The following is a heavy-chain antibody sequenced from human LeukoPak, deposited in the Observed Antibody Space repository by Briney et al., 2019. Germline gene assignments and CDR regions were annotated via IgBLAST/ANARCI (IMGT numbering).Heavy chain of an antibody. Sequence: PGGSLRLSCAASGFTFSSFWMNWVRQAPGKGLEWVANIKHDGSEKYYVDSMKGRFTISRDNAKKSLYLQMNSLRADDTAVYYCARGGESYYGSGSHDYWGQGTLVTVSS. CDR3: ARGGESYYGSGSHDY. J-gene: IGHJ4*02. CDR2: IKHDGSEK. D-gene: IGHD3-10*01. V-gene: IGHV3-7*01. CDR1: GFTFSSFW.